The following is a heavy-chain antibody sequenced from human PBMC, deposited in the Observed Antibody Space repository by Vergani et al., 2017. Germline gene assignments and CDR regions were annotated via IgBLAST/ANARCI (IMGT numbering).Heavy chain of an antibody. Sequence: EVQLVESGGGIVQPGGSLRLSCAASGFTFSYYWMNWVRQVPGKGLVWVSRINNDGRSTSYTDSVKGRFTISRDKAKNTLYLQMNSLRAEDTAVYYCARDRMSETYYYDSSGYYFYGMDVWGQGTTVTVSS. V-gene: IGHV3-74*01. CDR3: ARDRMSETYYYDSSGYYFYGMDV. CDR1: GFTFSYYW. D-gene: IGHD3-22*01. J-gene: IGHJ6*02. CDR2: INNDGRST.